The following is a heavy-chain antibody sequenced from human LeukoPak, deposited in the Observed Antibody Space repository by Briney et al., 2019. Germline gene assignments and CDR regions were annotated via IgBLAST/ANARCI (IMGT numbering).Heavy chain of an antibody. CDR2: IYYSGST. D-gene: IGHD3-3*01. CDR1: GGSISSSSYY. V-gene: IGHV4-39*01. Sequence: SETLSLTCTVSGGSISSSSYYWGWIRQPPGKGLEWIGSIYYSGSTYYNPSLKSRVAISVDTSKNQFSLKLSSVTAADTAVYYCARGLAEYDFWSGYRSSFWAFDLWGQGTMVTVSS. CDR3: ARGLAEYDFWSGYRSSFWAFDL. J-gene: IGHJ3*01.